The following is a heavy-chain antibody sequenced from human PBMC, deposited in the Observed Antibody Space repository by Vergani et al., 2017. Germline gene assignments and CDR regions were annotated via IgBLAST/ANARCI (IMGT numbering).Heavy chain of an antibody. CDR2: ISSNGGST. D-gene: IGHD4-17*01. Sequence: EVQLVESGGGLVKPGGSLRLSCSASGFTFSSYAMHWVRQAPGKGLEYVSAISSNGGSTYYAGTVKGRFTISRDNSKNTLYLQMSSLRAEDTAVYYCVKTMTTYDGGDYWGQGTLVTVSS. J-gene: IGHJ4*02. CDR3: VKTMTTYDGGDY. V-gene: IGHV3-64D*06. CDR1: GFTFSSYA.